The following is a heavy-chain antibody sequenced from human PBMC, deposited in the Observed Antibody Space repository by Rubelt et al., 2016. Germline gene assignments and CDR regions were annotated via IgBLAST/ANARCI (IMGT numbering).Heavy chain of an antibody. D-gene: IGHD1-26*01. V-gene: IGHV4-39*01. CDR3: ASYAYSGSYFHLDY. CDR1: GGSISSSSYY. J-gene: IGHJ4*02. Sequence: QLQLQESGPGLVKPSETLSLTCTVSGGSISSSSYYWGWIRQPPGKGLEWIGSIYYSGSTYYNPSLKSRVTISVDTSKNQFSLKLSSVTAADTAVYYCASYAYSGSYFHLDYWGQGTLVTVSS. CDR2: IYYSGST.